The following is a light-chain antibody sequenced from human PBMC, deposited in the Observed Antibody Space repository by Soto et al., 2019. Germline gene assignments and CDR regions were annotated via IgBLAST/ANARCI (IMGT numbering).Light chain of an antibody. CDR2: FAS. V-gene: IGKV1-12*01. J-gene: IGKJ1*01. Sequence: DIQMTQSPSSVSESVGDRVTLTCRANQGIGDRLAWYQQKPGKVPQLLIYFASTLGSGVPSRFSGSGSGTDFILTINTLQADDFATYYCLHTYSFPRTFGQGTKVDIK. CDR1: QGIGDR. CDR3: LHTYSFPRT.